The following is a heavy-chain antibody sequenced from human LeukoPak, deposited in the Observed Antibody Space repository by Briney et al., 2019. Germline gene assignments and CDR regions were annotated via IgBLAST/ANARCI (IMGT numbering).Heavy chain of an antibody. CDR2: ISGSGGST. D-gene: IGHD2/OR15-2a*01. CDR1: GFTFSSYG. Sequence: GGSLRLSCAASGFTFSSYGMSWVRQAPGKGLEWVSAISGSGGSTYYADSVKGRFTISRDNAKNSLYLQMNSLRAEDTAVYYCARTTSELSFDYWGQGTLVTVSS. J-gene: IGHJ4*02. V-gene: IGHV3-23*01. CDR3: ARTTSELSFDY.